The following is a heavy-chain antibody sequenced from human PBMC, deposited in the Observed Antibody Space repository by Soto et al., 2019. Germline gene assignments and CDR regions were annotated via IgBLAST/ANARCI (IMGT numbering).Heavy chain of an antibody. CDR1: GFTFSSYS. D-gene: IGHD6-19*01. J-gene: IGHJ6*02. CDR2: ISSSSSYI. CDR3: ARGSSGWYYGMDV. Sequence: AGGSLRLSCAACGFTFSSYSMNWVRQAPGKGLEWVSSISSSSSYIYYADSVKGRFTISRDNAKNSLYLQMNSLRAEDTAVYYCARGSSGWYYGMDVWGQGTTVTVSS. V-gene: IGHV3-21*01.